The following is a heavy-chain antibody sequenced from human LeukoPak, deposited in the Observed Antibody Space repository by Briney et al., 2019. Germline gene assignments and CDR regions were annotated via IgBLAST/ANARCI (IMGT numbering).Heavy chain of an antibody. CDR3: ARDTFRWLRFGEYNWFDP. J-gene: IGHJ5*02. CDR1: GYTFTSYG. V-gene: IGHV1-18*01. CDR2: ISAYNGNT. D-gene: IGHD5-12*01. Sequence: GASVKVSCKASGYTFTSYGISWVRQAPGQGLEWMGWISAYNGNTNYAQKLQGRVTMTTDTSTSTAYMELRSLRSDDTAVYYCARDTFRWLRFGEYNWFDPWGQGTLVTVSS.